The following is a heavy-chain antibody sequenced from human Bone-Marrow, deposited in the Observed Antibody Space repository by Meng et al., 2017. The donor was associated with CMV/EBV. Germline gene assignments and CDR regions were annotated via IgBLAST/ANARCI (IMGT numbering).Heavy chain of an antibody. D-gene: IGHD4/OR15-4a*01. V-gene: IGHV1-69*05. J-gene: IGHJ6*02. Sequence: SVKVSCKASGGTFSSYSISWVRQAPGQGLEWMGWIIPIFGTANYAQKFQGRVTMTTDESTSTAYMELSSLRSEDTAVYYCARDDYVSPPYYYGMDVWGQGTTVTVSS. CDR1: GGTFSSYS. CDR3: ARDDYVSPPYYYGMDV. CDR2: IIPIFGTA.